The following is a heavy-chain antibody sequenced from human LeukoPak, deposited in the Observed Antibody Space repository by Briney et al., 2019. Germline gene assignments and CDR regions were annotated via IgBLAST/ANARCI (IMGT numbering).Heavy chain of an antibody. CDR1: GYTFTKYL. CDR3: ARPLFCAFDNCGYWLNP. Sequence: ASVKVSCKTSGYTFTKYLIHWVRQAPGQGLEWVGTINPNGDATNYAPRLQGRLTLTQDTSTSTVYMELRGLTPDDTAVYYCARPLFCAFDNCGYWLNPWGPGTLVTVSS. J-gene: IGHJ5*02. V-gene: IGHV1-46*01. D-gene: IGHD1-20*01. CDR2: INPNGDAT.